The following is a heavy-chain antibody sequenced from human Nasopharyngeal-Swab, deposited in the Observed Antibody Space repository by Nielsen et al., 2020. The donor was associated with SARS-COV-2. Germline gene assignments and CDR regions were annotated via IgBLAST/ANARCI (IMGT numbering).Heavy chain of an antibody. V-gene: IGHV7-4-1*02. Sequence: VKVSCKASGYTFTSYAMNWVRQAPGQGLEWMGWINTNTGNPTYAQGFTGRFVFSLDTSVSTAYLQISSLKAEDTAVYYCARDRRVGSNRARSIAARLGWFDPWGQGTLVTVSS. CDR3: ARDRRVGSNRARSIAARLGWFDP. CDR2: INTNTGNP. CDR1: GYTFTSYA. J-gene: IGHJ5*02. D-gene: IGHD6-6*01.